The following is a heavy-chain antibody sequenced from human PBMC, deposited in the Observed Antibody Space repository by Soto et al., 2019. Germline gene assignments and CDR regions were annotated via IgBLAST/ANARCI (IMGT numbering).Heavy chain of an antibody. J-gene: IGHJ4*02. CDR2: IIPILGIA. CDR3: ARDDYGDYFDP. V-gene: IGHV1-69*04. Sequence: SVKVSCKDSGGTFSSYTISWVRQAPGQGLEWMGRIIPILGIANYAQKFQGRVTITADKSTSTAYMELSSLRSEDTAVYYCARDDYGDYFDPWGQGTLVTVSS. CDR1: GGTFSSYT. D-gene: IGHD4-17*01.